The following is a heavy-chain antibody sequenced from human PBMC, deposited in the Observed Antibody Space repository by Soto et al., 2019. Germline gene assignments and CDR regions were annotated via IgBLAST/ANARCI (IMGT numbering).Heavy chain of an antibody. Sequence: PGGCMRLPCAASGCRFSSDSMSWVRPAQEKELEWVSAISGSGGSTYYADPVMGRFTISRDNSKDSLYLQMNSLRAEDTAVYYCASFAYYYDRSGYYYGYSGQGTVVPVSS. CDR1: GCRFSSDS. CDR3: ASFAYYYDRSGYYYGY. CDR2: ISGSGGST. D-gene: IGHD3-22*01. J-gene: IGHJ4*02. V-gene: IGHV3-23*01.